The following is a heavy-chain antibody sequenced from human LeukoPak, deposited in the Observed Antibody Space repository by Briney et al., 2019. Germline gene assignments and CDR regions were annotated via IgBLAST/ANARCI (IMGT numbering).Heavy chain of an antibody. J-gene: IGHJ4*02. CDR1: GFTFSSYG. D-gene: IGHD3-10*01. Sequence: GGSLRLSCAASGFTFSSYGMSWVRQAPGKGLEWVPAISGSGGSTYYADSVKGRFTISRDNSKNTLYLQMNSLRAEDTAVYYCAKGSRTMVRGLFDYWGQGTLVTVSS. CDR3: AKGSRTMVRGLFDY. V-gene: IGHV3-23*01. CDR2: ISGSGGST.